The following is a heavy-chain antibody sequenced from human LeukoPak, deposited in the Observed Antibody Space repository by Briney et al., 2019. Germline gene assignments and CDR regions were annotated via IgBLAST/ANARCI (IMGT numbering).Heavy chain of an antibody. CDR2: ISSSSSYI. J-gene: IGHJ4*02. D-gene: IGHD5-24*01. Sequence: GGSLRLSCAASGFTFSSYSMNWVRQAPGKGLEWVSSISSSSSYIYYADSVKGRFTISRDNAKNSLYPQMNSLRAEDTAVYYCAREGDGYMPDYWGQGTLVTVSS. CDR1: GFTFSSYS. V-gene: IGHV3-21*01. CDR3: AREGDGYMPDY.